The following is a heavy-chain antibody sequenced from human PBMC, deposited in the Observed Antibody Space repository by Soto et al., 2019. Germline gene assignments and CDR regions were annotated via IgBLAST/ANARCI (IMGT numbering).Heavy chain of an antibody. V-gene: IGHV3-30*02. D-gene: IGHD4-17*01. CDR1: GFTFGSYG. CDR2: ILYNGTIK. J-gene: IGHJ4*02. Sequence: GGSLRLSCVASGFTFGSYGMHWVRQAPGKGLEWVAYILYNGTIKSYGDSVKGRFIISRDNTKSTMYLQMNSLRAEDTATYHCAKEMTTNPFEYWGQGALVTGSS. CDR3: AKEMTTNPFEY.